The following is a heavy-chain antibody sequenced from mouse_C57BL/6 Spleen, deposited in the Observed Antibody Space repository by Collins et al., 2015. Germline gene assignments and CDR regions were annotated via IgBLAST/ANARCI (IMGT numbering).Heavy chain of an antibody. CDR3: ARFRPYAGNYATFDS. J-gene: IGHJ2*01. D-gene: IGHD2-10*01. CDR1: GYIFIDYW. Sequence: QVQLQQPGAELVKPGASVKMSCKAFGYIFIDYWITWVEQRPGQGLEWIGDIHPGSGRSNYNEKFKSKATLTVDASSSTAYMQLSSLTSEDSAVYYCARFRPYAGNYATFDSWGQGTTLTVSS. CDR2: IHPGSGRS. V-gene: IGHV1-55*01.